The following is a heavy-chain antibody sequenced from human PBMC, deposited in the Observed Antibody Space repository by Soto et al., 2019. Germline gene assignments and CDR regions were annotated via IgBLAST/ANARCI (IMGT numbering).Heavy chain of an antibody. CDR1: GFTFSDYY. V-gene: IGHV3-11*01. CDR3: ARGRGYSGYEIDY. Sequence: NPVGSLRLSCAASGFTFSDYYMSWIRQAPGKGLEWVSYISSSGNTIYYADSLKGRFTISRDNAKNSLYLQMNSLRAEDTAVYYCARGRGYSGYEIDYWGQGTLVTVSS. J-gene: IGHJ4*02. D-gene: IGHD5-12*01. CDR2: ISSSGNTI.